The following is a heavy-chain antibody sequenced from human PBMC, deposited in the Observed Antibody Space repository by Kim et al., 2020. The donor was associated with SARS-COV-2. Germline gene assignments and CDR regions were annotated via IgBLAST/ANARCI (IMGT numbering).Heavy chain of an antibody. J-gene: IGHJ6*03. V-gene: IGHV1-24*01. Sequence: ASVKVSCKVSGYTLTELSMHWVRQAPGKGLEWMGGFDPEDGETIYAQKFQGRVTMTEDTSTDTAYMELSSLRSEDTAVYYCATGTLLEYSGRRYYYYYMDVWGKGTTVTVSS. CDR2: FDPEDGET. CDR1: GYTLTELS. CDR3: ATGTLLEYSGRRYYYYYMDV. D-gene: IGHD1-26*01.